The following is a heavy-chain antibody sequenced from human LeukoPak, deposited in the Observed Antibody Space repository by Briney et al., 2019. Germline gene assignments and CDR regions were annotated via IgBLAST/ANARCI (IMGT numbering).Heavy chain of an antibody. D-gene: IGHD6-19*01. CDR1: GGSISSYY. J-gene: IGHJ5*02. CDR2: INYSGST. CDR3: ARASYSSGAYNFDP. Sequence: PSEILSLTCTVSGGSISSYYWSWIRQPPGKGLEWIGYINYSGSTNYNPSLKSRVTISVDTSKTQFSLKLLSVTAADTAVYYCARASYSSGAYNFDPWGQGTLVTVSS. V-gene: IGHV4-59*01.